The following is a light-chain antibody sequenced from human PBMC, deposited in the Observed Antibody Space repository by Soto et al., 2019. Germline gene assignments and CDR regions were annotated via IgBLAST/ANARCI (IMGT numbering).Light chain of an antibody. Sequence: AIQMTQSPSSLSASVGDRVTITCRASQGIRNDLGWYQQKPGKAPNLLIYGASRLGSGVPLRFSGSGSGTDFTLTISSLQPEDFAPYYCLQHFDYPRTFGQGTKVEIK. CDR2: GAS. CDR1: QGIRND. J-gene: IGKJ1*01. V-gene: IGKV1-6*01. CDR3: LQHFDYPRT.